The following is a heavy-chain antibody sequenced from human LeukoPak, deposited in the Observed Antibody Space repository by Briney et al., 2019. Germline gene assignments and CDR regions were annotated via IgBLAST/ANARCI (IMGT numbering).Heavy chain of an antibody. J-gene: IGHJ6*02. D-gene: IGHD4-17*01. Sequence: GGSLRLSCEASGFTFSSYAMSWVRQAPGKGLEWVSAISGSGGSTYYADSVKGRFTISRDNSKNTLYLQMNSLRAEDTAVYYCAKDYPDNRESIIMTTVTKRHYYYYGMDVWGQGTTVTVSS. CDR1: GFTFSSYA. CDR3: AKDYPDNRESIIMTTVTKRHYYYYGMDV. CDR2: ISGSGGST. V-gene: IGHV3-23*01.